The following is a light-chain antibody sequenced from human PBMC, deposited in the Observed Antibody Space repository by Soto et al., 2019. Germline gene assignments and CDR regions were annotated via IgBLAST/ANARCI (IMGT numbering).Light chain of an antibody. CDR2: GAS. Sequence: EIVMTQSPATLSVSPGERATLSCRASQSVSSNLAWYQQKPGQAPRLLIYGASTRATGIPARFSGSGSGTEFTRTISSLQSEDFAVYSCQQYNNWPQYTLGQGTKLEIK. V-gene: IGKV3-15*01. J-gene: IGKJ2*01. CDR3: QQYNNWPQYT. CDR1: QSVSSN.